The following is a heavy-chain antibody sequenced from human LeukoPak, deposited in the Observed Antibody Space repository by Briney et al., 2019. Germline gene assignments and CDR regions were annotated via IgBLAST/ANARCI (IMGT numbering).Heavy chain of an antibody. J-gene: IGHJ4*02. Sequence: ASVKVSCKASGYTFTSYDINWVRQATGQGLEWMGWMNPNSGNTGYAQKFQGRVTITRNTSISTAYMELSSLRSEDTAVYYCATYYYGSGSYDSNVDYWGQGTLVTVSS. CDR2: MNPNSGNT. D-gene: IGHD3-10*01. V-gene: IGHV1-8*03. CDR3: ATYYYGSGSYDSNVDY. CDR1: GYTFTSYD.